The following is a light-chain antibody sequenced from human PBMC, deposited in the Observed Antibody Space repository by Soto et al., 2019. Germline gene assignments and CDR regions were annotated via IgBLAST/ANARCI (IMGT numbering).Light chain of an antibody. CDR2: PAS. CDR3: HPGYIFPRA. V-gene: IGKV1-12*01. Sequence: DIQMTQAPSSLSASVGDRVTITCRASQPISSWLSWYQQVPGQAPYLLIYPASTLQSRVPSRFSGSGSGTEFTLTINSLQHEDLAPYYCHPGYIFPRAFGQATRVAS. J-gene: IGKJ1*01. CDR1: QPISSW.